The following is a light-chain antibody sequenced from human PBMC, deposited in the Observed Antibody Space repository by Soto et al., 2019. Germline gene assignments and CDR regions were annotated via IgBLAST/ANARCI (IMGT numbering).Light chain of an antibody. J-gene: IGKJ4*01. CDR3: QQLNTYPIT. Sequence: IQLTQSPSSLSASVGDSVTITCRASQGVSRYLSWYQQKPGRAPILLISAASTLQSGVPARFSGSGSGTDFTLSITSLQPEDFATYYCQQLNTYPITFGGGTKLEIK. CDR1: QGVSRY. V-gene: IGKV1-9*01. CDR2: AAS.